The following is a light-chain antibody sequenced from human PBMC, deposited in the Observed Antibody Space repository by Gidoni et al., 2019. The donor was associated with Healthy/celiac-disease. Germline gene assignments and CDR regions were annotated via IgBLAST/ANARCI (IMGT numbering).Light chain of an antibody. Sequence: IQTNPSPSSLSSSVGERVIITCPASQSISSFLNWYQQKPEKAHELLIHASSSLRSGVPSRFSGSGCGTEFDLTISSMQPEDVVTYYCQQSYSTPPTCSFGQGTKLEIK. CDR2: ASS. J-gene: IGKJ2*04. CDR1: QSISSF. CDR3: QQSYSTPPTCS. V-gene: IGKV1-39*01.